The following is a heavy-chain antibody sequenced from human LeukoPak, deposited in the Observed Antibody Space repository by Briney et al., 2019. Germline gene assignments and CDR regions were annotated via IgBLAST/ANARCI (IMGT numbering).Heavy chain of an antibody. CDR3: ARDRSSNWGFGYFDY. D-gene: IGHD7-27*01. V-gene: IGHV1-58*02. J-gene: IGHJ4*02. Sequence: SVKVSCKASGFTFTSSAMQWVRQARGQRLEWIGWIVVGSGNTNYAQKFQERVTITGDMSTSTAYMELSSLRSEDTAVYYCARDRSSNWGFGYFDYWGQGTLVTVSS. CDR2: IVVGSGNT. CDR1: GFTFTSSA.